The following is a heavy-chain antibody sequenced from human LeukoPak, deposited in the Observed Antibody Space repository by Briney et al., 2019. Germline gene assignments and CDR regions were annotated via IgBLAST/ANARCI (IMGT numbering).Heavy chain of an antibody. CDR3: ARVRSSSWGVYYFDY. D-gene: IGHD6-6*01. CDR2: IYTSGST. J-gene: IGHJ4*02. Sequence: SQTLSLTCTVSGGSISSGSYYWSWIRQPAGKGLEWIRRIYTSGSTNYNPSLKSRVTISVDTSKNQFSLKLSSVTAADTAVYYCARVRSSSWGVYYFDYWGQGTLVTVSS. CDR1: GGSISSGSYY. V-gene: IGHV4-61*02.